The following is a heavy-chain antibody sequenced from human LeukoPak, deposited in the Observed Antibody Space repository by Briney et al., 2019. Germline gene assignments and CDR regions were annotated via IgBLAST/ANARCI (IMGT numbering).Heavy chain of an antibody. CDR1: GYTFTGYY. V-gene: IGHV1-2*02. CDR2: INPNSGGT. CDR3: AGLTLFDP. J-gene: IGHJ5*02. Sequence: ASVKVSCKASGYTFTGYYMHWVRQAPGQGLEWMGWINPNSGGTNYAQKFQGRATMTSDTSINTAYMELRWLRSDDTAMYYCAGLTLFDPWGQGTLVTVSS.